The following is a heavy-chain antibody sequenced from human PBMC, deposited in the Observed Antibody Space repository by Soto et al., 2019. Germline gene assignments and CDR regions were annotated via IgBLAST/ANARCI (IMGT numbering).Heavy chain of an antibody. CDR3: ARLSAAWFDP. D-gene: IGHD6-19*01. CDR1: GGSVSSGSYY. V-gene: IGHV4-61*01. Sequence: QVQLQESGPGLVKPSETLSLTCTVSGGSVSSGSYYLGWIRQPPGKGLEWIGYIYHSGSTNYNPSLKSRVTISVDTSKNQFALSLTSVTATDTAVYYCARLSAAWFDPGGQGTLVTVAS. J-gene: IGHJ5*02. CDR2: IYHSGST.